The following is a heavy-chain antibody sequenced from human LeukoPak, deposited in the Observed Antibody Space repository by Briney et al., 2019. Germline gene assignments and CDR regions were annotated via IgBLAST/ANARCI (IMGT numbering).Heavy chain of an antibody. CDR1: GFTFSRYA. CDR3: AKDEYSSSSSYFDY. J-gene: IGHJ4*02. Sequence: GGSLRLSCAASGFTFSRYAMSWVRQAPGKGLEWVSAISGSGGSTYYADSVKGRFTISRDNSKNTLYLQMNSLRAEDTAVYYCAKDEYSSSSSYFDYWGQGTLVTVSS. CDR2: ISGSGGST. D-gene: IGHD6-6*01. V-gene: IGHV3-23*01.